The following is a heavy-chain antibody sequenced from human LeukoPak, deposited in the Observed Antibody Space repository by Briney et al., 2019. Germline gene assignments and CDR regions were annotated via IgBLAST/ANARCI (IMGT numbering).Heavy chain of an antibody. J-gene: IGHJ4*02. CDR1: GGSFSSYY. CDR2: IYTSGST. Sequence: SETLSLTCTVSGGSFSSYYWSWIRQPAAKGLEWIGRIYTSGSTNYNSSLKSRVTMSVDTSKSQVSLKLSSVTAADTAVYYCATGDGYNSFDYWGQGTLVTVSS. V-gene: IGHV4-4*07. CDR3: ATGDGYNSFDY. D-gene: IGHD5-24*01.